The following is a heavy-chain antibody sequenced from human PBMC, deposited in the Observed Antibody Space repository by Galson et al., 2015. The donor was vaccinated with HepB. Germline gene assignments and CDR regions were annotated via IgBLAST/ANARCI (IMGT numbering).Heavy chain of an antibody. CDR2: ISSSGSTI. J-gene: IGHJ3*02. CDR3: AREPADYGSDAFEI. V-gene: IGHV3-11*01. D-gene: IGHD4-17*01. Sequence: SLRLSCAASGFTFSDYYMSWIRQAPGKGLEWVSYISSSGSTIYYADSVKGRFTISRDNAKNSLYLQMNSLRAEDTAVYYCAREPADYGSDAFEIWGQGTMVTVSS. CDR1: GFTFSDYY.